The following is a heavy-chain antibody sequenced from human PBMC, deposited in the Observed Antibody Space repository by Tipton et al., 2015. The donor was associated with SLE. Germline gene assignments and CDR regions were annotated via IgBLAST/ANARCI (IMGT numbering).Heavy chain of an antibody. J-gene: IGHJ4*02. CDR2: IFYTGTT. Sequence: TLSLTCTVSGGSISNSSYYWCWIRQPPGKELEWIGTIFYTGTTYYNPSLKSRLTISADTSKNHSSVKLNSVTAADTAIYYCARLNGGYSGSRFDYWGQGKLVTVSS. V-gene: IGHV4-39*07. CDR1: GGSISNSSYY. CDR3: ARLNGGYSGSRFDY. D-gene: IGHD5-12*01.